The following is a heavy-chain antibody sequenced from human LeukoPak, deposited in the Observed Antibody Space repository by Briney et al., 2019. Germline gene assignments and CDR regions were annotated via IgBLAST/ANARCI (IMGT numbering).Heavy chain of an antibody. CDR3: AKDSDTSFDY. V-gene: IGHV3-30*02. J-gene: IGHJ4*02. Sequence: GGSLRLSCAASGFTFSTYGMHWVRQAPGNGLEWVAFIHYDGSKKYYTDSVKGRFTIPRDNSKSTLYLQMNSLRAEDTALYYCAKDSDTSFDYWGQGTLVTVSS. D-gene: IGHD2-2*01. CDR1: GFTFSTYG. CDR2: IHYDGSKK.